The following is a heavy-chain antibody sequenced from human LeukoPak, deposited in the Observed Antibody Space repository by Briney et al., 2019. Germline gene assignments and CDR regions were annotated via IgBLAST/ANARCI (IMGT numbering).Heavy chain of an antibody. CDR1: GYTFTGYY. V-gene: IGHV1-2*02. Sequence: PGGSLRLSCAASGYTFTGYYMHWVRQAPGQGLEWMGWINPNSGGTNYAQKFQGRVTMTRDTSISTAYMELSRLRSDDTAVYYCARERTPEYITMIVVVSKYGMDVWGQGTTVTVSS. D-gene: IGHD3-22*01. CDR2: INPNSGGT. J-gene: IGHJ6*02. CDR3: ARERTPEYITMIVVVSKYGMDV.